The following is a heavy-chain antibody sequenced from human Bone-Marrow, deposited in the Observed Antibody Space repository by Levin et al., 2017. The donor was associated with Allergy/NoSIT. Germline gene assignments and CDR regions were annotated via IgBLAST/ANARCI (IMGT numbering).Heavy chain of an antibody. J-gene: IGHJ4*02. CDR2: KYFSGST. Sequence: PSQTLSLTCTVSGGSISGNYWSWIRQSPGKGLEWIGYKYFSGSTKYNPSLNSRVTISLNTPKNQISLSLRSATAADTAIYYCAKSRGWGYSSIDFWGQGTSVTVSS. V-gene: IGHV4-59*01. CDR3: AKSRGWGYSSIDF. CDR1: GGSISGNY. D-gene: IGHD5-18*01.